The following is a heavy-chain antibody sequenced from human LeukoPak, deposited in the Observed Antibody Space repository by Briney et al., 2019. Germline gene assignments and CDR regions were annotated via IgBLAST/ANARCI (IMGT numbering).Heavy chain of an antibody. D-gene: IGHD5-18*01. Sequence: GGSLRLSCAASGFTFSTYSMTWVRQFPGKGLEWVSSISSSSRYIYYADSLKGRFTISRDNAKNSLHLQMNSLRAEDTAMYYCARVQTGYSYGYVDYWGQGTLVTVSS. CDR3: ARVQTGYSYGYVDY. J-gene: IGHJ4*02. CDR2: ISSSSRYI. V-gene: IGHV3-21*01. CDR1: GFTFSTYS.